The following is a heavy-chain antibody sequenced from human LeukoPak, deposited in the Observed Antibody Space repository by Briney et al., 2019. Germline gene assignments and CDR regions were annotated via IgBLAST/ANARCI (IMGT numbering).Heavy chain of an antibody. CDR3: ARDGDPEGSSWYFDY. CDR1: GGSISSGGFY. CDR2: INYSRNI. D-gene: IGHD1-14*01. V-gene: IGHV4-31*03. J-gene: IGHJ4*02. Sequence: SETLSLTCSVSGGSISSGGFYWSWIRHHPGKALEWIGYINYSRNIYYNPSLKSRVTMSIDTSKSQFYLKLTSVTAADTAIYYCARDGDPEGSSWYFDYWGQGAQVTVSS.